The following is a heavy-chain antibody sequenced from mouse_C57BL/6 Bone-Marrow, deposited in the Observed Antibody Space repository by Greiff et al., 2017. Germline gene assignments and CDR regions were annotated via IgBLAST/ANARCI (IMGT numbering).Heavy chain of an antibody. J-gene: IGHJ1*03. CDR2: IFPGGGYT. CDR3: ARGDIGKYFDD. CDR1: GYTFTNYC. V-gene: IGHV1-63*01. D-gene: IGHD2-14*01. Sequence: VQLQQSGAELVRPGTSVKMSCTASGYTFTNYCIGWAKQRPGHGLEWIGDIFPGGGYTNYTEKFKGKATLTADKSSSTAYMQFSSLTSEDSAIYYGARGDIGKYFDDWGKGTTVTVSS.